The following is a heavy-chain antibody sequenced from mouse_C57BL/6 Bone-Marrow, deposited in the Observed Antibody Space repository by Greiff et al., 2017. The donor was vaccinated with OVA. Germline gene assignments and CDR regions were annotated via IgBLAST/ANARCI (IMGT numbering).Heavy chain of an antibody. CDR2: ISNGGGST. CDR1: GFTFSDYY. D-gene: IGHD2-3*01. J-gene: IGHJ4*01. Sequence: EVKVEESGGGLVQPGGSLKLSCAASGFTFSDYYMYWVRQTPEKRLEWVAYISNGGGSTYYPDTVKGRFTISRDNAKNTLYLQMSRLKSEDTAMYYCARQSDGSYQDAMDYWGQGTSVTVSS. V-gene: IGHV5-12*01. CDR3: ARQSDGSYQDAMDY.